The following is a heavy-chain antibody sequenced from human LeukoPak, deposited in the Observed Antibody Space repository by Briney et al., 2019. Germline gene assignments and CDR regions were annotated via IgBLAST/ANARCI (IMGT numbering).Heavy chain of an antibody. D-gene: IGHD2-8*01. Sequence: GGTLRLSCAASGFTFSGHGMNWVRQAPGKGLEWVSGITGSGATTYYADSVKGRFTISRDNAKNSLYLQMNSLRAEDTAVYYCARFGYCTNGVCSQYYYYYYMDVWGKGTTVTVSS. J-gene: IGHJ6*03. CDR2: ITGSGATT. CDR1: GFTFSGHG. V-gene: IGHV3-23*01. CDR3: ARFGYCTNGVCSQYYYYYYMDV.